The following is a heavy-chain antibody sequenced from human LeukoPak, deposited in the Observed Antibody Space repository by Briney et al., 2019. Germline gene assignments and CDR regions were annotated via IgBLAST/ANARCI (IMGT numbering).Heavy chain of an antibody. J-gene: IGHJ5*02. CDR1: GGSISSYY. D-gene: IGHD6-13*01. CDR2: IYYSANT. CDR3: ARADSSSWYDWFDP. V-gene: IGHV4-59*01. Sequence: PSETLSLTCTVSGGSISSYYWSWIRQPPGKGLEWIGYIYYSANTNYKPSLESRVSISLDTYKNQFSLRLNSVTTADTAMYYCARADSSSWYDWFDPWGQGTLVTVSS.